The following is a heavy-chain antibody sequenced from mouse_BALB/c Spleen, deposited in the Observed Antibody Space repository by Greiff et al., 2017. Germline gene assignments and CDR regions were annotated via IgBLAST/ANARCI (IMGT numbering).Heavy chain of an antibody. Sequence: VAPSQSLSNPCTVSGFSLSRYSVHWVRQPPGKGLEWLGMIWGGGSTDYNSALNSRLSISKDNSKSQVFLKMNSLQTDDTAMYYGARNGGYYWFAYWGQGTLVTVSA. V-gene: IGHV2-6-4*01. CDR1: GFSLSRYS. CDR3: ARNGGYYWFAY. CDR2: IWGGGST. J-gene: IGHJ3*01. D-gene: IGHD2-3*01.